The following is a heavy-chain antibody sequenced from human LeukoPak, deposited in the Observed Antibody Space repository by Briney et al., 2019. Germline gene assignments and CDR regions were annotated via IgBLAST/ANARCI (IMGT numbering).Heavy chain of an antibody. Sequence: GGSLRLSCAASGFTVSSNYMSWVRQAPGKGLEWVSVIYSGGSTYYADSVKGRFTISRDNSKNTLYLQMNSLRAEDTAVYYCAKPYSSSCPIDYWGQGTLVTVSS. J-gene: IGHJ4*02. V-gene: IGHV3-66*02. CDR1: GFTVSSNY. CDR3: AKPYSSSCPIDY. D-gene: IGHD6-13*01. CDR2: IYSGGST.